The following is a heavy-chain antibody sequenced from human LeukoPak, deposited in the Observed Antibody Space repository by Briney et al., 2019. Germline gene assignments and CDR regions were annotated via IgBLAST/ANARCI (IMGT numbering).Heavy chain of an antibody. D-gene: IGHD1-26*01. Sequence: PSETLALTCSVSGVSISSGSNYWGWIRQPPGKTLEWIGSIYSSGNTYYNPSLKSRVIILIDTAKNHFPLNLTSVTAADTAVYYCARADGYGIVGIWGQGTVVTVSS. CDR2: IYSSGNT. CDR1: GVSISSGSNY. J-gene: IGHJ3*02. CDR3: ARADGYGIVGI. V-gene: IGHV4-39*06.